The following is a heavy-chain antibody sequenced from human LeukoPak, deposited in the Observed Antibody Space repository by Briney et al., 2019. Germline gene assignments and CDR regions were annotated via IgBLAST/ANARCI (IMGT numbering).Heavy chain of an antibody. J-gene: IGHJ4*02. CDR3: ARSGDSSGYPHFALFGDFDD. CDR2: ISGSGGST. Sequence: GRSLRLSCAASGFTFSSYAMSWVRHAPGKGLEWVSAISGSGGSTYYADSVKGRFTISRDNSKNTLYLQMNSLRAEDTAVYYCARSGDSSGYPHFALFGDFDDWGQGTLVTVS. V-gene: IGHV3-23*01. CDR1: GFTFSSYA. D-gene: IGHD3-22*01.